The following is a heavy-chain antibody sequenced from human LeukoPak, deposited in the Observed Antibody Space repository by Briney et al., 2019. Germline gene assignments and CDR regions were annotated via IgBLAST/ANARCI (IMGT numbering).Heavy chain of an antibody. CDR1: GLSINSYY. CDR2: SHYTGST. D-gene: IGHD3-10*01. CDR3: ARGGYYGSGNDFRFDP. J-gene: IGHJ5*02. Sequence: SETLSLICTVSGLSINSYYWSWIRQPPGKGLECIGYSHYTGSTNYNPSLKSRVTISVDTSKNQFSLKLSSVTAADTAIYYCARGGYYGSGNDFRFDPWGQGTLVTVSS. V-gene: IGHV4-59*01.